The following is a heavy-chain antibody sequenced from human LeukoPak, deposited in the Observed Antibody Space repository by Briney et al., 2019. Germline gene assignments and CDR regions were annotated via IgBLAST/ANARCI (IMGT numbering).Heavy chain of an antibody. CDR2: IKQDGSEK. Sequence: PGGSLRLSCAASGFTFSNAWMSWVRQAPGKGLEWVANIKQDGSEKYYVDSVKGRFTISRDNAKNSLYLQMNSLRAEDTAVYYCARGSPRGAYYYDSSGYYPFDYWGQGTLVTVSS. CDR3: ARGSPRGAYYYDSSGYYPFDY. V-gene: IGHV3-7*01. CDR1: GFTFSNAW. D-gene: IGHD3-22*01. J-gene: IGHJ4*02.